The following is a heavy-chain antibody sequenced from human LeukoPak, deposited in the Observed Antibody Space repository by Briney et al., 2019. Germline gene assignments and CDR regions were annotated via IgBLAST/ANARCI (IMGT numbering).Heavy chain of an antibody. V-gene: IGHV1-46*01. CDR3: AREATLRDTSSWWGY. D-gene: IGHD6-13*01. J-gene: IGHJ4*02. CDR1: GYTFTSYY. CDR2: INPSGGST. Sequence: ASVKVSCKASGYTFTSYYMHWVRQAPGQGLEWMGIINPSGGSTSYAQKFQGRVTMTRDTSTSTVYMELSSLRSEDTAAFYCAREATLRDTSSWWGYWGQGTLVTVSS.